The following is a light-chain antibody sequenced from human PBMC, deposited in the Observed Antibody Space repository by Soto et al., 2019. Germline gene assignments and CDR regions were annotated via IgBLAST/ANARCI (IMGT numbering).Light chain of an antibody. Sequence: IQMTQSPSSLSASVGDRVTITCRTSQTMTNYLNWYQHKPGEAPKLLIYLVSNLQSGVPSRFSGSGSGTDFTLTISSLQPEDFATYYCQQSYSTPRTFGQGTKVEIK. CDR3: QQSYSTPRT. J-gene: IGKJ1*01. CDR2: LVS. V-gene: IGKV1-39*01. CDR1: QTMTNY.